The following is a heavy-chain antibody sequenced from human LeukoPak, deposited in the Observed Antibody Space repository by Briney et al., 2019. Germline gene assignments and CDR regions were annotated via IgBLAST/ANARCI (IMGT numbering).Heavy chain of an antibody. Sequence: PGRSLRLSCAASGFTFSRYAMHWVRQAPGKGLEWVAVIWYEGSNKYYADSVRGRFTISTDHSKSTLYLQMKSLRAEDTAVYYCARELEIAVAGTLGYWGQGTLVTVSS. D-gene: IGHD6-19*01. J-gene: IGHJ4*02. CDR1: GFTFSRYA. CDR3: ARELEIAVAGTLGY. V-gene: IGHV3-33*01. CDR2: IWYEGSNK.